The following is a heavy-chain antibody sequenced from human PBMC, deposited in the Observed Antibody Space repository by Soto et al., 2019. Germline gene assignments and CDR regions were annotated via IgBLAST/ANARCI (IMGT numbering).Heavy chain of an antibody. CDR3: ARDVAYYYDSSGPLGAFDI. Sequence: GGSLRLSCAAPGFTFSSYGMHWVRQAPGKGLEWVAVIWYDGSNKYYADSVKGRFTISRDNSKNTLYLQMNSLRAEDTAVYYCARDVAYYYDSSGPLGAFDIWGQGTMVTVSS. J-gene: IGHJ3*02. CDR2: IWYDGSNK. V-gene: IGHV3-33*01. CDR1: GFTFSSYG. D-gene: IGHD3-22*01.